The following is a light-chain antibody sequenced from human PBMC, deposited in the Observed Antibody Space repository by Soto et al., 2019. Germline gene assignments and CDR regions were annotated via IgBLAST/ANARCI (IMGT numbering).Light chain of an antibody. CDR2: GAS. J-gene: IGKJ1*01. Sequence: EIVLTQSPGTLSLSPGESATLSCRASQPVRNDYLAWYQQKPGQAPRVLISGASTRVTGIPYRFSGSGSGADFTFTISRLEPEDFAVYYCQQYGTLPWTFGQGTKVDIK. V-gene: IGKV3-20*01. CDR3: QQYGTLPWT. CDR1: QPVRNDY.